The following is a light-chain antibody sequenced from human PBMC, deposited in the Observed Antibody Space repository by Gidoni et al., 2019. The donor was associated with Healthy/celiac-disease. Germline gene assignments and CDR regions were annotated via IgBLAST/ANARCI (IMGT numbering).Light chain of an antibody. CDR1: QSIRSY. CDR3: QQSYSTLSLT. Sequence: DIQKTQSPSSLSESVGERFTITCRASQSIRSYLNWYQQKPGKAPKLLLYAASSLQSGVPSRFSGSGSGTDFTLTISSLQPEYFATYYCQQSYSTLSLTFGGGTKVEIK. CDR2: AAS. V-gene: IGKV1-39*01. J-gene: IGKJ4*01.